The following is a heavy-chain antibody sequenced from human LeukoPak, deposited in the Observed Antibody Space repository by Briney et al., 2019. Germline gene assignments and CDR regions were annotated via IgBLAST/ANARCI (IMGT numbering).Heavy chain of an antibody. CDR2: IYYSGST. J-gene: IGHJ4*02. V-gene: IGHV4-59*01. Sequence: SETLSLTCTVSGGSISSYYWSWIRQPAGKGLEWIGYIYYSGSTNYNPSLKSRVTISVDTSKNQFSLKLSSVTAADTAVYYCARGRRDGGVIVISYFDYWGQGTLVTVSS. CDR1: GGSISSYY. CDR3: ARGRRDGGVIVISYFDY. D-gene: IGHD3-16*02.